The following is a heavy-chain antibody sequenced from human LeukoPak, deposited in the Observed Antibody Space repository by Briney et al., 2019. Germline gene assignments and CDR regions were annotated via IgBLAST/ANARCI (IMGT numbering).Heavy chain of an antibody. V-gene: IGHV3-49*03. CDR2: IRSKAYGGTT. Sequence: GGSLRLSCTASGFTFGDYAMSWFRQAPGKGLEWVGFIRSKAYGGTTEYAASVKGRFTISRGDSKSIAYLQMNSLKTEDTAVYYCTRGGEDASSWYQDFDYWGQGTLVTVSS. CDR3: TRGGEDASSWYQDFDY. D-gene: IGHD6-13*01. J-gene: IGHJ4*02. CDR1: GFTFGDYA.